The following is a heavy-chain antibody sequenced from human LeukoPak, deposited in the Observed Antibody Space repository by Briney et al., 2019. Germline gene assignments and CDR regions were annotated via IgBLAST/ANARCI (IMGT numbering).Heavy chain of an antibody. D-gene: IGHD4-17*01. CDR1: GFLFSSNY. CDR2: IYSGGST. V-gene: IGHV3-53*01. CDR3: ATDLGRDYVSYFQH. Sequence: PGGSLRLSCAVSGFLFSSNYMSWVRQAPGKGLEWVSVIYSGGSTYYADSVKGRFTISRENSKNTLYLQMNSLRAEDSAVYYCATDLGRDYVSYFQHWGQGTLVTVSS. J-gene: IGHJ1*01.